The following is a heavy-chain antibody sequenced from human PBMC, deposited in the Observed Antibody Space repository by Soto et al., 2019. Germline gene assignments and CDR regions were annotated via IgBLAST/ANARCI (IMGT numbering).Heavy chain of an antibody. CDR3: AKAMYYGNSGYVSSL. D-gene: IGHD3-22*01. J-gene: IGHJ4*02. CDR2: ISSSGGST. V-gene: IGHV3-23*01. Sequence: EVQLLESGGALVQPGGSLRLSCVGSGFTFSTYAMKWVRQAPGKGLEWVSGISSSGGSTHYADPVKGRFTIYRDNSKNMLYVQMNSLRVEDSAVYYGAKAMYYGNSGYVSSLWGQGTLVTVSS. CDR1: GFTFSTYA.